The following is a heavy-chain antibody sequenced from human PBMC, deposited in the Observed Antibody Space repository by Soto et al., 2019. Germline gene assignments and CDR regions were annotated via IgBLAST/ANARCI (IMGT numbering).Heavy chain of an antibody. Sequence: GGSLRLSCAASGFTFSDYYMSWIRQAPGKGLEWVSYISSSSSYTNYADSVKGRFTISRDNAKNSLYLQMNSLRAEDTAVYYCARALLDTAMAFDYWGQGTLVTVSS. D-gene: IGHD5-18*01. J-gene: IGHJ4*02. V-gene: IGHV3-11*06. CDR2: ISSSSSYT. CDR3: ARALLDTAMAFDY. CDR1: GFTFSDYY.